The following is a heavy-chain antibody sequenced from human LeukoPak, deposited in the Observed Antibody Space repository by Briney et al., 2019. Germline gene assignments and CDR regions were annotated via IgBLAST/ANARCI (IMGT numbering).Heavy chain of an antibody. Sequence: GASVKVSCKASGYTFTSYDINWRRQATGQGLEWMGWMNPNSGNTGYAQKFQGRVTMTRSTSINTAYMELNSLTSEDTAVYYCARSSVGARRRIDYWGQGTLVTVSS. V-gene: IGHV1-8*01. J-gene: IGHJ4*02. D-gene: IGHD1-26*01. CDR3: ARSSVGARRRIDY. CDR1: GYTFTSYD. CDR2: MNPNSGNT.